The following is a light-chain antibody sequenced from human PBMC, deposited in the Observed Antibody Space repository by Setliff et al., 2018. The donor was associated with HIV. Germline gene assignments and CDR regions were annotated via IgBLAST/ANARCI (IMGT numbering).Light chain of an antibody. Sequence: QSVLAQPASVSGSPGQSITISCTGTSSDVGNYNYVSWYQQHPGKAPKLMIYEVTYRPSGVSNRFSGSKSGNTASLTISGLQAGDEADYYCSSYTTNTTFVFGTGTKVTVL. CDR1: SSDVGNYNY. CDR3: SSYTTNTTFV. CDR2: EVT. J-gene: IGLJ1*01. V-gene: IGLV2-14*01.